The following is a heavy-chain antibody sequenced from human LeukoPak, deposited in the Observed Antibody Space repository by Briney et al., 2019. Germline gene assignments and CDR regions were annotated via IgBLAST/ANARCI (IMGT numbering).Heavy chain of an antibody. CDR3: ASAVMGDHDAFDI. CDR2: ISSSGSTI. D-gene: IGHD3-16*01. J-gene: IGHJ3*02. CDR1: GFTFSDYY. Sequence: GGSLRLSCAASGFTFSDYYMSWIRQAPGKGLEWVSYISSSGSTIYYAESVKGRFTISRDNAKNSLYLQMNSLRAEDTAVYYCASAVMGDHDAFDIWGQGTMVTVSS. V-gene: IGHV3-11*04.